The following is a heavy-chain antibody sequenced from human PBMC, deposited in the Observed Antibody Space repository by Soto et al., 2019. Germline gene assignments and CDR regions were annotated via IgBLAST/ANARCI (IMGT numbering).Heavy chain of an antibody. V-gene: IGHV4-34*01. Sequence: PSETLSLTCAVYGGSFSGYYWSWIRQPPGKGLEWIGEINHSGSTNYNPSLKSRVTISVDTSKNQFSLKLSSVTAADTAVYYCARGGQERSFDPWGQGTLVTVSS. CDR3: ARGGQERSFDP. D-gene: IGHD1-26*01. CDR1: GGSFSGYY. CDR2: INHSGST. J-gene: IGHJ5*02.